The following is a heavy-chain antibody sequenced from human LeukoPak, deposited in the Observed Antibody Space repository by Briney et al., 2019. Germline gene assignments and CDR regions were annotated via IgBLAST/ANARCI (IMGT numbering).Heavy chain of an antibody. J-gene: IGHJ4*02. D-gene: IGHD3-9*01. CDR3: AKIKELRYFDWLLYYFDY. Sequence: GGTLRLSCAASGFTFSSYGMSWVRQAPGKGLEWVSAISGSGGSTYYADSVKGRFTISRDNSKNTLYLQMNSLRAEDTAVYYCAKIKELRYFDWLLYYFDYWGQGTLVTVSS. CDR2: ISGSGGST. V-gene: IGHV3-23*01. CDR1: GFTFSSYG.